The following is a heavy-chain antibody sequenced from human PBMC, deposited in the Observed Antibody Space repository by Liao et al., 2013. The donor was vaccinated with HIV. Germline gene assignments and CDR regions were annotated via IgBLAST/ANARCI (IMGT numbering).Heavy chain of an antibody. D-gene: IGHD3-3*01. CDR3: ARTDQYYDFWNGYENWFDP. J-gene: IGHJ5*02. Sequence: QVHLQEWGAGLLKPAETLSLTCAVDGASFRGYYWSWIRQAPGKGLEWLGEVTHSGGTNHNPSLKSRLTISVDTSKNQVSLKLDSVTAADTAVYYCARTDQYYDFWNGYENWFDPWGQGTLVTVSS. CDR2: VTHSGGT. V-gene: IGHV4-34*01. CDR1: GASFRGYY.